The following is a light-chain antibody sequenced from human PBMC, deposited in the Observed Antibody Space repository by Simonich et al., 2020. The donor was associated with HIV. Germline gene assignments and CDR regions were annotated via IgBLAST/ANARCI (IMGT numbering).Light chain of an antibody. CDR3: MQSIQLPLT. CDR1: QSLLHSDGKTY. J-gene: IGKJ4*01. V-gene: IGKV2D-29*02. CDR2: EVS. Sequence: DIVMTQTPLSLSVTPGQPASISCKSSQSLLHSDGKTYLYWYLQKPGQSPQLLIYEVSNRVSGVPDSFSGSGSGTDFTLKLSRVEAEDVGVYYCMQSIQLPLTFGGGTKVEIK.